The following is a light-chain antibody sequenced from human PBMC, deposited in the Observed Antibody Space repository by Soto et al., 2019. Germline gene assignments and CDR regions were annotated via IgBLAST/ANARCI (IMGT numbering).Light chain of an antibody. CDR3: QQYGSSVT. V-gene: IGKV3-20*01. J-gene: IGKJ5*01. CDR2: GAS. Sequence: EIVLTHSPGTLSLSACERATLSFSASQSVSSSYLAWYQQKPGQAPRLLIYGASSRATGIPDRFSGSGSGTDFTLTISRLEPEDFAVYYCQQYGSSVTFGQGTRLEIK. CDR1: QSVSSSY.